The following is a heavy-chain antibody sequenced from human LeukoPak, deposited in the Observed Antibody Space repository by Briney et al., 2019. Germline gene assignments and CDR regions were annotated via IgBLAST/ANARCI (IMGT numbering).Heavy chain of an antibody. CDR3: VRLGYDFWSGYYTSYYYYYMDV. CDR2: IYHSGST. J-gene: IGHJ6*03. CDR1: GGSISSGGYS. V-gene: IGHV4-30-2*01. Sequence: SETLSLTCAVSGGSISSGGYSWSWLRQPPGKGLEWLGYIYHSGSTYYNPSLKSRATISVDRSKNQFSLKLSSVTAADTAVYYCVRLGYDFWSGYYTSYYYYYMDVWGKGTTVTVSS. D-gene: IGHD3-3*01.